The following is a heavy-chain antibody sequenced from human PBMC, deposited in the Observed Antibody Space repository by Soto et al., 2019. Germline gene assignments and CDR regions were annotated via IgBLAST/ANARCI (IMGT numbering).Heavy chain of an antibody. CDR1: GVSISNYY. J-gene: IGHJ4*02. CDR2: IYSSGST. D-gene: IGHD5-18*01. CDR3: ARDHPHSYGVYYFDY. Sequence: SETLSLTCTVSGVSISNYYWNWIRQSPGKGLEWIGYIYSSGSTHYNPSLQNRVTISIDTSKNQVSLKVNSVTAADTAVYYCARDHPHSYGVYYFDYWGQGTPVTVSS. V-gene: IGHV4-59*01.